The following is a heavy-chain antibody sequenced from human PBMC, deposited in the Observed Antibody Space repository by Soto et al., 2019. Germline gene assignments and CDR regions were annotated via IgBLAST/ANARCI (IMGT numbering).Heavy chain of an antibody. CDR1: DGSISSGDYH. Sequence: PSETLSLTCTVADGSISSGDYHWTWIRQFPGKGLEWIGAIYYSASTYYNPSLVSRLTISVDTSKNKFSLKLTSVTAADTAVYYCARDSRTPSGGMDVWGQGTTVTVSS. V-gene: IGHV4-30-4*01. J-gene: IGHJ6*02. CDR3: ARDSRTPSGGMDV. CDR2: IYYSAST.